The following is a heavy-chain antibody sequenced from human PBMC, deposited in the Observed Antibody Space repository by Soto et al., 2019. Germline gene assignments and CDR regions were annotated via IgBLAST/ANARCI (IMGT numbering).Heavy chain of an antibody. V-gene: IGHV5-10-1*01. CDR1: GYSFTSYW. D-gene: IGHD3-22*01. J-gene: IGHJ3*02. CDR3: ARPGPNRYYDSRERAFDI. CDR2: IDPSDSYT. Sequence: GESLKISCKGSGYSFTSYWISWVRQMPGKGLEWMGWIDPSDSYTNYSPSFQGHVTISADKSISTAYLQWSSLKASDTAMYYCARPGPNRYYDSRERAFDIWGQGTMVTVSS.